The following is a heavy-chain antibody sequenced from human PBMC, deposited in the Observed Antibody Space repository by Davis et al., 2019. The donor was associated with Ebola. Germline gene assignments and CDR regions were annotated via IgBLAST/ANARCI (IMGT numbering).Heavy chain of an antibody. Sequence: PGGSLRLSCAASGFTFSSYGMHWVRQAPGKGLEWVAFISYDGVRKHYVDSVKGRVTISRDNPKNTLYLQMNSLTSEDTAVYYCAARGIVVYWGQGTLVTVSS. CDR1: GFTFSSYG. D-gene: IGHD1-26*01. J-gene: IGHJ4*02. V-gene: IGHV3-30*02. CDR3: AARGIVVY. CDR2: ISYDGVRK.